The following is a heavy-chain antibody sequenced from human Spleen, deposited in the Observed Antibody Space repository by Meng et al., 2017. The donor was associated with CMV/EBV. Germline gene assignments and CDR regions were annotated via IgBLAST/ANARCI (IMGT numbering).Heavy chain of an antibody. J-gene: IGHJ6*02. CDR3: ARGGGLYDYGMDV. CDR1: GGTFSSYA. D-gene: IGHD3-16*01. V-gene: IGHV1-69*10. Sequence: SVKVSCKASGGTFSSYAISWVRQAPGQGLEWMGGIIPMLGIAKYAQKFQGRVTITADKSTSTAYMELSSLRSEDTAVYYCARGGGLYDYGMDVWGQGTTVTVSS. CDR2: IIPMLGIA.